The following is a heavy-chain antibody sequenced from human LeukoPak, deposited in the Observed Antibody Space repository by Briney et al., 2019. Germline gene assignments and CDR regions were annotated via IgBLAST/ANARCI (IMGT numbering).Heavy chain of an antibody. J-gene: IGHJ4*02. D-gene: IGHD3-16*02. Sequence: ASETLSLTCTVSGGSISSSSYYWGWIRQPPGKGLEWIGSIYYSGSTYYNPSLKSRVTISVDTSKNQFSLKLSSVTAADTAVYYCARYQPGGVIVMWYFDYWGQGTLVTVSS. CDR1: GGSISSSSYY. CDR3: ARYQPGGVIVMWYFDY. CDR2: IYYSGST. V-gene: IGHV4-39*01.